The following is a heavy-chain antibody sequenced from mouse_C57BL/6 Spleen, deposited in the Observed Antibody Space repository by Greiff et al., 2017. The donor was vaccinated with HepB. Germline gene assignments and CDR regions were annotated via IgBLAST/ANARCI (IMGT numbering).Heavy chain of an antibody. Sequence: EVQLQQSGPELVKPGASVKMSCKASGYTFTDYNMHWVKQSHGKSLEWIGYINPNNGGTSYNQKFKGKATLTVNKSSSTAYMELRSLTSEDAAVYYCARTAQAAWFAYWGQGTLVTVSA. CDR1: GYTFTDYN. D-gene: IGHD3-2*02. CDR2: INPNNGGT. J-gene: IGHJ3*01. CDR3: ARTAQAAWFAY. V-gene: IGHV1-22*01.